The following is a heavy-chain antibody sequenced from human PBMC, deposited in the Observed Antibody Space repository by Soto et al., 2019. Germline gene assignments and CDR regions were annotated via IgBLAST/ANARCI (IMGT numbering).Heavy chain of an antibody. J-gene: IGHJ6*03. V-gene: IGHV3-48*02. D-gene: IGHD2-2*01. CDR3: ARDPVRCIYTSCYDGYYYYYNDV. CDR1: GFTFNNYG. Sequence: EVQLVESGGGLVQPGGSLRLSCAASGFTFNNYGMYWVRQAPGKGLEWVSYISSSGSNIYYADSVKGRFTISRDNARKSLYLQMERLRDEDTVIYYFARDPVRCIYTSCYDGYYYYYNDVWGKGTTVTVSS. CDR2: ISSSGSNI.